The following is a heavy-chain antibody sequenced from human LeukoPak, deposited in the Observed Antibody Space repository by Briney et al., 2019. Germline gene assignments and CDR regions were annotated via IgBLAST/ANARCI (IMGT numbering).Heavy chain of an antibody. CDR1: GFTVSSNY. Sequence: GGSLRLSCAASGFTVSSNYMSWVRQAPGKGLEWVSAISGSGGSTYYADSVKGRFTISRDNSKNTLYLQMNSLRAEDTAVYYCAKETVVPAAPFDYWGQGTLVTVSS. CDR2: ISGSGGST. CDR3: AKETVVPAAPFDY. V-gene: IGHV3-23*01. D-gene: IGHD2-2*01. J-gene: IGHJ4*02.